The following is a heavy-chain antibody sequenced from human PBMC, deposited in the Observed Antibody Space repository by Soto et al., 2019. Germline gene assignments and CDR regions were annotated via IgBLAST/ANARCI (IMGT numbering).Heavy chain of an antibody. J-gene: IGHJ4*02. CDR3: AKGFSGYDFWSGPPPPDY. CDR1: GFTFSSYG. V-gene: IGHV3-30*18. D-gene: IGHD3-3*01. CDR2: ISYDGSNK. Sequence: GGSLRLSCAASGFTFSSYGMHWVRQAPGKGLEWVAVISYDGSNKYYADSVKGRFTISRDNSKNTLYLQMNSLRAEDTAVYYCAKGFSGYDFWSGPPPPDYWGQGTLVTAPQ.